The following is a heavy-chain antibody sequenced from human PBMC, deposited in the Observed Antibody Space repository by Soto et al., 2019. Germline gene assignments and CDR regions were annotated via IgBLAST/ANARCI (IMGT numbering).Heavy chain of an antibody. CDR1: GGTFSSYA. CDR2: IIPIFGTA. J-gene: IGHJ4*02. CDR3: ERSPLGYYDILTGYYKGCYYFDY. D-gene: IGHD3-9*01. Sequence: QVQLVQSGAEVKKPGSSVKVSCKASGGTFSSYAISWVRQAPGQGLEWMGGIIPIFGTANYAQKFQGRVTIPADESTSTAYMELSSLRSEDTAVYYCERSPLGYYDILTGYYKGCYYFDYWGQGTLVTVSS. V-gene: IGHV1-69*12.